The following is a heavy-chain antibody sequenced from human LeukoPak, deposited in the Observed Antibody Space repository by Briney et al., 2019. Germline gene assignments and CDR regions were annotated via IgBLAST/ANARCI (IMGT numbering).Heavy chain of an antibody. Sequence: PGGSLRLSCVGSGFRFSSYDMSWVRQAPGRGLEWLSYLTRTSSATWYADSVKGRFTIFRDNAKSSLYLQMNSLRVEDTAVYYCATGGSEYRSDWFDSWGQGTLVNVAS. J-gene: IGHJ5*01. CDR1: GFRFSSYD. CDR3: ATGGSEYRSDWFDS. D-gene: IGHD5-18*01. V-gene: IGHV3-48*01. CDR2: LTRTSSAT.